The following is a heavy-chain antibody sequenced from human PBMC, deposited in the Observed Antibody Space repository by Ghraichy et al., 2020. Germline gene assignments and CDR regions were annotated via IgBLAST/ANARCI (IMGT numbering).Heavy chain of an antibody. CDR3: AKYVFSLGIPYAFEV. J-gene: IGHJ3*01. CDR1: GASLASSSYY. D-gene: IGHD3-16*01. CDR2: VSYSGTS. V-gene: IGHV4-39*01. Sequence: SETLSLTCTVSGASLASSSYYWGWIRQPPGKGLQYIASVSYSGTSYHNPALESRVRVSVDTSKNQFSLKLTSVTAADSGIYYCAKYVFSLGIPYAFEVWGQGTMVTVSS.